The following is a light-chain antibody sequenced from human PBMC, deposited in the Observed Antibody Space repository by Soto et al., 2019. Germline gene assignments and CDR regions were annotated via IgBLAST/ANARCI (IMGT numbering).Light chain of an antibody. CDR2: KAS. V-gene: IGKV1-5*03. CDR1: QSISSW. Sequence: DVKMTQFPSTLSASVGDRVTITCRASQSISSWLAWYQQKPGKAPKLLIYKASTLETGVPSRFSGSGSGTEFTLSISSLQPDDFGTYYCQEYNAYSMTFGQGTRLAIK. J-gene: IGKJ5*01. CDR3: QEYNAYSMT.